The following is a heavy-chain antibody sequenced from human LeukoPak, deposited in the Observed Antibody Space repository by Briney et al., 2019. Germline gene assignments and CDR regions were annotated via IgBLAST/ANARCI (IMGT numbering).Heavy chain of an antibody. D-gene: IGHD2-15*01. CDR2: MNPNSGNT. Sequence: ASVKVSCKASGYTFTRYDINWVRQATGQGLEWMGWMNPNSGNTGYAQKFQGRVTMTRNTSISTAYMELSSLRSEDTAVYYCARGGIRYCSGGSCYGHWGQGTLVTVSS. J-gene: IGHJ4*02. CDR1: GYTFTRYD. CDR3: ARGGIRYCSGGSCYGH. V-gene: IGHV1-8*01.